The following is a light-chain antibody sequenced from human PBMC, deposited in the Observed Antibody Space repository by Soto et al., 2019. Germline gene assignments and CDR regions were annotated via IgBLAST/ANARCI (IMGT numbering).Light chain of an antibody. CDR3: SSYTGSSTYV. Sequence: QSVLTQPASVSGSPGQLITISSTGTSSEVGGYNYVSWYQQHPGKAPKLMIYDVSNRPSGISNRFSGSKSGNTASLTISGLKPEDEADYYCSSYTGSSTYVFGTGTKVTVL. CDR2: DVS. CDR1: SSEVGGYNY. J-gene: IGLJ1*01. V-gene: IGLV2-14*01.